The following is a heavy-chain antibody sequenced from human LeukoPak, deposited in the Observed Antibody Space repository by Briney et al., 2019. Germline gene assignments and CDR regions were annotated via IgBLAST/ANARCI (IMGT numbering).Heavy chain of an antibody. J-gene: IGHJ3*02. Sequence: ASQTLSLTCDVSGGSISTIGYSWTWIRQPPGKGLEWIGYIYQSGSSSYNPSLQSRVTISIDRSKNQFSLKLSSVTAADTAVYYCARDSYYENSGEGAFDSWGQGTMVAVS. CDR1: GGSISTIGYS. CDR3: ARDSYYENSGEGAFDS. V-gene: IGHV4-30-2*01. D-gene: IGHD3-22*01. CDR2: IYQSGSS.